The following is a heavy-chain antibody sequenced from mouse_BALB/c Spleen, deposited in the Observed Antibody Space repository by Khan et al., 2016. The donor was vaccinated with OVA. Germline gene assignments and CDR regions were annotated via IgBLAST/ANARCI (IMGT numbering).Heavy chain of an antibody. D-gene: IGHD2-10*02. V-gene: IGHV3-2*02. CDR2: ISYSGST. Sequence: VQLKELGPGLVKPSQSLSLTCTVTGYSITSDYAWNWIRQFPGNKLEWMGYISYSGSTSYNPSLKSRISITRDTSKNQFFLQLNSVTTEDTATYYCARFQYGNFYAMDYWGQGTSVTVSS. CDR3: ARFQYGNFYAMDY. J-gene: IGHJ4*01. CDR1: GYSITSDYA.